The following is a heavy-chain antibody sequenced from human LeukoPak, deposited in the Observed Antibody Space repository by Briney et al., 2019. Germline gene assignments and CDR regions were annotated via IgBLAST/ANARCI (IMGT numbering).Heavy chain of an antibody. D-gene: IGHD4-11*01. Sequence: PGGSLRLSCAVSGITFSSFWMSWVRQAPGKGLEWVAVIWYGGSNKYYADSVKGRFTISRDNSRNTLYLQMNSLRAEDTAVYYCAKDRATVTGLKYYYYMDVWGKGTTVTVSS. CDR2: IWYGGSNK. J-gene: IGHJ6*03. CDR3: AKDRATVTGLKYYYYMDV. V-gene: IGHV3-30*02. CDR1: GITFSSFW.